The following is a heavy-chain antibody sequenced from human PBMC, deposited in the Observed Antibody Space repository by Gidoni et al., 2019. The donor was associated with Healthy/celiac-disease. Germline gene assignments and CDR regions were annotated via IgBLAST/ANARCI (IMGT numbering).Heavy chain of an antibody. Sequence: EVQLLESGGGLLQPAGSLRLSCASAGFTFSCYAMSWVRQAPGKGLEWVSAISGSGGSTYYADSVKGRFTISRDKSKNTLYLQMNSLRAEDTAVYYCAKDTTRSGWSGNFDYWGQGTLVTVSS. D-gene: IGHD6-19*01. CDR3: AKDTTRSGWSGNFDY. CDR1: GFTFSCYA. V-gene: IGHV3-23*01. CDR2: ISGSGGST. J-gene: IGHJ4*02.